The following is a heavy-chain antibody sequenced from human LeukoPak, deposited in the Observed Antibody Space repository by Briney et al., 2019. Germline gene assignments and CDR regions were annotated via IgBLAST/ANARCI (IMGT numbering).Heavy chain of an antibody. CDR1: GYFISSGYY. CDR2: LYHRGST. CDR3: ARGDPSDFWSGSLYYFDY. V-gene: IGHV4-38-2*02. D-gene: IGHD3-3*01. Sequence: SEPLSLTCTVSGYFISSGYYWGWIRPPPGKGLEWIGCLYHRGSTYYNPSLKSRVTISVDTSKTQFSLKLSSVTAADTAVYYCARGDPSDFWSGSLYYFDYWGQGTLVTVSS. J-gene: IGHJ4*02.